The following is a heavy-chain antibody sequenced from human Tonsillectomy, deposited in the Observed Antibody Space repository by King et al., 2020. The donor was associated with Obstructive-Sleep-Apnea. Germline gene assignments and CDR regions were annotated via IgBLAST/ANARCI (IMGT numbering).Heavy chain of an antibody. CDR1: GFTFSKFA. D-gene: IGHD2-2*01. J-gene: IGHJ4*02. CDR3: AKDMGGGPAANFDY. Sequence: VQLVESGGGLVQPGGSLRLSCAASGFTFSKFAMSWVRQAPGRGLEWVSAISDSTAGTGSYYDDSVKGRFTLSRDNSKNTLYLHMNSLRADDTALYYCAKDMGGGPAANFDYWGQGTLVTVSS. CDR2: ISDSTAGTGS. V-gene: IGHV3-23*04.